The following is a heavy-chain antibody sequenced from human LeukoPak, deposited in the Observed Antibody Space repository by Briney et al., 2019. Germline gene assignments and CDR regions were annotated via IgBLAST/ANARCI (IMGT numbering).Heavy chain of an antibody. CDR1: GGSISSSSYY. CDR3: ASLYDSSGYGIDY. Sequence: PSETLSLTCTVSGGSISSSSYYWGWIRQPPGKGLEWIGSIYYSGSTYYNPSLKSRVTISVDTSKNQFSLKLSSVTAADTAVYYCASLYDSSGYGIDYWGQGTLVTVSS. V-gene: IGHV4-39*07. CDR2: IYYSGST. D-gene: IGHD3-22*01. J-gene: IGHJ4*02.